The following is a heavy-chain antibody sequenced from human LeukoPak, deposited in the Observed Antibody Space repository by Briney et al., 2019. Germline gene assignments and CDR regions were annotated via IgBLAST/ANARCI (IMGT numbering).Heavy chain of an antibody. D-gene: IGHD6-13*01. Sequence: ASVKVSCKASGYTFTSHDINWVRQATGQGLEWMGWMNPNSGNTGYAQKFQGRVTMTRNTSISTAYMELSSLRSEDTAVYYCATNVAAAGFLDYWGQGTLVTVSS. J-gene: IGHJ4*02. CDR2: MNPNSGNT. CDR1: GYTFTSHD. V-gene: IGHV1-8*01. CDR3: ATNVAAAGFLDY.